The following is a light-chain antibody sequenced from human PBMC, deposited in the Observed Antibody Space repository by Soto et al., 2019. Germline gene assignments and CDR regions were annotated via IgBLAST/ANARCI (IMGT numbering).Light chain of an antibody. CDR3: LQYDISPV. CDR2: DSS. V-gene: IGKV1-33*01. J-gene: IGKJ3*01. Sequence: DIQMTQSPSSLSVSVGDRVTITCQASQDITNYLNWYQQKPGEAPKLLIYDSSNLETGVPSRFSGGGSGTDFTFTISSLQPEDIATYYCLQYDISPVFGPGTKVDI. CDR1: QDITNY.